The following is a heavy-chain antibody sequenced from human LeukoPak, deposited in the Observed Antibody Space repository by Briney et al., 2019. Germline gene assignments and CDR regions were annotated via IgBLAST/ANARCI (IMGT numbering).Heavy chain of an antibody. V-gene: IGHV4-39*07. CDR2: IYYSGST. Sequence: PSETLSLTCTVSGGSISSGSYYWGWIRQPPGKGLEWIGSIYYSGSTYYNLSLKSRVTISVDTSKNQFSLKLSSVTAADTAVYYCAVGRMATPDYWGQGTLVTVSS. J-gene: IGHJ4*02. CDR3: AVGRMATPDY. CDR1: GGSISSGSYY. D-gene: IGHD5-24*01.